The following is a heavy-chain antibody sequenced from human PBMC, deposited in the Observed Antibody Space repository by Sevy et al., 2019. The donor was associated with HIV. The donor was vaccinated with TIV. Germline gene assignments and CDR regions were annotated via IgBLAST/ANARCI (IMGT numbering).Heavy chain of an antibody. CDR2: VSYDGSSK. D-gene: IGHD3-10*01. V-gene: IGHV3-30*03. CDR3: ARGGSGDYYYYGVDV. CDR1: GFTFRNFG. Sequence: GSLRLSCVGSGFTFRNFGVHWLRQAPGKGLEWLSVVSYDGSSKYYVDSVKGRFIVSRDNSKNTLYLQMNSLRTEDTAVYYSARGGSGDYYYYGVDVWGQGTTVTVSS. J-gene: IGHJ6*02.